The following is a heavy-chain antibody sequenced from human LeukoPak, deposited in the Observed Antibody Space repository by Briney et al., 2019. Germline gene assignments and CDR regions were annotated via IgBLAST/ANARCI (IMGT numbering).Heavy chain of an antibody. Sequence: GGSLRLSCAASGFTFSRYTMNWVRQSPGKWLELVSSISSSGYYIYYADSVKGGFTISRDNAKNSLYLQMNSLRAEDTAVYYCARDLVSRSNYWGQGTPVTVSS. CDR3: ARDLVSRSNY. J-gene: IGHJ4*02. CDR1: GFTFSRYT. D-gene: IGHD6-6*01. CDR2: ISSSGYYI. V-gene: IGHV3-21*01.